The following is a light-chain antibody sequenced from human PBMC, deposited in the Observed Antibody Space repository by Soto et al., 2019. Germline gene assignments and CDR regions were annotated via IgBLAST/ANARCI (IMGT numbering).Light chain of an antibody. J-gene: IGKJ1*01. CDR2: AAS. CDR3: QQSYSTVWT. Sequence: DIHLSQSPSSLSASVGDRVTITCRASQSISSYLNWYQQKPGKAPKLLIYAASSLQSGVPSRFSGSGSGTDFTLTISSLQPEDFATYYCQQSYSTVWTFGQGTKVDIK. CDR1: QSISSY. V-gene: IGKV1-39*01.